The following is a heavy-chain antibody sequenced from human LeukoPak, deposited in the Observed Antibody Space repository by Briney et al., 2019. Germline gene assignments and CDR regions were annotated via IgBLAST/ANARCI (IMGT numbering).Heavy chain of an antibody. D-gene: IGHD2-2*02. Sequence: ASVKVSCTASGYTFTSYGISWVRQAPGQGLEWMGWINPNGGATNYAQNFQGRVTMTRDTSISTAYMELSRLRSDDTAVYYCASGLGYCSSTSCYKYFQHWGQGTLVTVSS. CDR1: GYTFTSYG. V-gene: IGHV1-2*02. CDR3: ASGLGYCSSTSCYKYFQH. J-gene: IGHJ1*01. CDR2: INPNGGAT.